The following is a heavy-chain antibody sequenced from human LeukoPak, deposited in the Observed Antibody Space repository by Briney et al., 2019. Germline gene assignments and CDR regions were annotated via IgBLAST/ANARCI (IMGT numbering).Heavy chain of an antibody. CDR2: ISAYNGNT. D-gene: IGHD3-22*01. V-gene: IGHV1-18*01. CDR3: ARAGLYYYDSSGYSSFDY. J-gene: IGHJ4*02. CDR1: SYTFTSYG. Sequence: ASVKLSCKASSYTFTSYGISWVRQAPGQGLEWMGWISAYNGNTNYAQKLQGRVTMTTDTSTSTAYMELRSLRSDDTAVYYCARAGLYYYDSSGYSSFDYWGQRTLLNVSS.